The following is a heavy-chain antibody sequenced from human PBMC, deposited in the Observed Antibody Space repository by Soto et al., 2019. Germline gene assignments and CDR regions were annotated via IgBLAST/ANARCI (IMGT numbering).Heavy chain of an antibody. J-gene: IGHJ3*02. CDR3: ARDHRAKDAFDI. Sequence: QVQLVQSGAEVKKPGSSVKVSCKASGGTFSSYAISWVRQAPGQGLEWMGGIIPIFGKANYAKKFQGRITITADKTTSTAYMELSSLRSEDTAVYYCARDHRAKDAFDIWGQGTMVTVSS. CDR1: GGTFSSYA. V-gene: IGHV1-69*06. CDR2: IIPIFGKA.